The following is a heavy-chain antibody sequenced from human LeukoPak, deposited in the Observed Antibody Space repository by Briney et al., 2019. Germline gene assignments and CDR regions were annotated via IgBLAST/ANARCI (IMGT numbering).Heavy chain of an antibody. CDR2: IYTSGST. Sequence: SGTLSLTCTVSGGSISSYYWSWIRQPAGKGLEWIGRIYTSGSTNYNPSLKSRVTMSVDTSKNQFSLKLSSVTAADTAVYYCARNVIGPRFLEWSPVYYYYMDVWGKGTTVTVSS. V-gene: IGHV4-4*07. CDR3: ARNVIGPRFLEWSPVYYYYMDV. CDR1: GGSISSYY. J-gene: IGHJ6*03. D-gene: IGHD3-3*01.